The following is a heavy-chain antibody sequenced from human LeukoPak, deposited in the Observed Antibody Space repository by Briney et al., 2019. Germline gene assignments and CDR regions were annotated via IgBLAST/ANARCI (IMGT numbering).Heavy chain of an antibody. J-gene: IGHJ4*02. V-gene: IGHV4-61*02. CDR2: IYTSGST. D-gene: IGHD3-3*01. Sequence: SETLSLTCTVSVGSISSGSYYWSWIRQPAGKGLEWIGRIYTSGSTNYNPSLKSRVTISVDTSKNQFSLKLSSVTAADTAVYYCARTYYDFWSGYPPTDYWGQGTLVTVSS. CDR1: VGSISSGSYY. CDR3: ARTYYDFWSGYPPTDY.